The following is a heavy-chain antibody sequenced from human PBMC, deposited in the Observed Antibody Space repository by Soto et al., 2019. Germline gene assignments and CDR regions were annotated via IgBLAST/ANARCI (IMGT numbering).Heavy chain of an antibody. D-gene: IGHD3-22*01. CDR2: IYHSGST. J-gene: IGHJ4*02. CDR3: ASQGEYYDSSGYYDY. CDR1: GGSISSGGYS. V-gene: IGHV4-30-2*01. Sequence: PSETLSLTCAVSGGSISSGGYSWSWIRQPPGKGLEWIGYIYHSGSTYYNPSLKSRVTISVDRSKNQFSLKLSSVTAADTAVYYCASQGEYYDSSGYYDYWGQGTLVTV.